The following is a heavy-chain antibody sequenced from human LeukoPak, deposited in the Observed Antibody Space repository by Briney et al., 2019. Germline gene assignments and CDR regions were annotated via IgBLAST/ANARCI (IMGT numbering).Heavy chain of an antibody. J-gene: IGHJ4*02. Sequence: GGSLRLSCAVSGFTFSSYAMNWVRRAPRKGLEWVSAISGSGGSTYYADSVKGRFTISRDNSKNTLSLQMNSLTAEDTAVYYCAKSGNRVGDLDYWGQGTLVAVSS. V-gene: IGHV3-23*01. CDR2: ISGSGGST. D-gene: IGHD1-14*01. CDR1: GFTFSSYA. CDR3: AKSGNRVGDLDY.